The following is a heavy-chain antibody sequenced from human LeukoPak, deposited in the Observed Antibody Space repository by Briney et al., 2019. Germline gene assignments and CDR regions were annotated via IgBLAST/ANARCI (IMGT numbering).Heavy chain of an antibody. CDR1: GFTFSSYS. D-gene: IGHD5-18*01. V-gene: IGHV3-48*01. J-gene: IGHJ4*02. CDR2: ISTSSSTI. Sequence: GGSLRLSCAASGFTFSSYSMNWVRQAPGQGLEWVSYISTSSSTIYYADSVKGRFTISRDNAKNSLYLQMNSLRAEDTAVYYCAREYGYSYGYGGAYYFDYWGQGTLVTVSS. CDR3: AREYGYSYGYGGAYYFDY.